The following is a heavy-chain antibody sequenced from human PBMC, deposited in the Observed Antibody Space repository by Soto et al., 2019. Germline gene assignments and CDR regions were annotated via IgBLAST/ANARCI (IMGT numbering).Heavy chain of an antibody. J-gene: IGHJ4*02. CDR2: IKSKTDGGTT. CDR1: GFTLSNAW. V-gene: IGHV3-15*01. Sequence: GGSLRLSCAASGFTLSNAWMSWVRQAPGKGLEWVGRIKSKTDGGTTDYAAPVKGRFTISRDDSKNTLYLQMNSLKTEDTAVYYCTAVYCGGDCYQFWGQGTLVTVSS. D-gene: IGHD2-21*02. CDR3: TAVYCGGDCYQF.